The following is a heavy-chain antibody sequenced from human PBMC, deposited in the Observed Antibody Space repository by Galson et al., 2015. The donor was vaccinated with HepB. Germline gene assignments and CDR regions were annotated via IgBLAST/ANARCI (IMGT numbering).Heavy chain of an antibody. CDR1: GFTFSSYA. V-gene: IGHV3-23*01. CDR3: AKEGPDCSSTSCYFSSHYYYGMDD. D-gene: IGHD2-2*01. Sequence: SLRLSCAASGFTFSSYAMSWVRQAPGKGLEWVSAISGSGGSTYYADPVKGRFTISRDNSKNTLYLQMNSLRAEDTAAYYCAKEGPDCSSTSCYFSSHYYYGMDDWGQGTTVTVSS. J-gene: IGHJ6*02. CDR2: ISGSGGST.